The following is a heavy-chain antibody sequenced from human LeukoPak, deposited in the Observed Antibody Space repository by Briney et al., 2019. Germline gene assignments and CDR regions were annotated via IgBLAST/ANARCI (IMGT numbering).Heavy chain of an antibody. Sequence: GGSLRLSCAASGFTFSSYAMSWVRQAPGKGLEWVSAISGSGGSTYYADSGKGRFTISRDNSKNTLYLQMNSLRAEDTAVYYCAKDRRIAVAGRTFNWFDPWGQGTLVTVSS. D-gene: IGHD6-19*01. CDR2: ISGSGGST. J-gene: IGHJ5*02. V-gene: IGHV3-23*01. CDR1: GFTFSSYA. CDR3: AKDRRIAVAGRTFNWFDP.